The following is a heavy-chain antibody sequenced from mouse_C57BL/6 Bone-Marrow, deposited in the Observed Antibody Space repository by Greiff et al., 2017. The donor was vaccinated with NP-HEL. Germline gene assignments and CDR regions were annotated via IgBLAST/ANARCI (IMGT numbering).Heavy chain of an antibody. V-gene: IGHV1-64*01. D-gene: IGHD2-3*01. J-gene: IGHJ3*01. CDR2: IHPNSGST. CDR3: ARHYDGYFPFAY. Sequence: QVQLQQPGAELVKPGASVKLSCKASGYTFTSYWMHWVKQRPGQGLEWIGMIHPNSGSTNYNEKFKSKATLTVDKSSSTAYMQLSSLTSEDSAVYYCARHYDGYFPFAYWGQGTLVTVSA. CDR1: GYTFTSYW.